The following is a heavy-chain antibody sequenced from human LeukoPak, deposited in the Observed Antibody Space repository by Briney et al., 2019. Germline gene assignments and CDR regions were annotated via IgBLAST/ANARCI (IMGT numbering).Heavy chain of an antibody. V-gene: IGHV3-30*04. Sequence: GGSLRLSCAASGFTFYSYAMHWLRQAPGKGLEWVAVISYDGSNKYYADSVKGRFTISRDNSKNTLYLQMNSLRAEDTAEYYCARDREDYYDSSGEFDYWGQGPLVTVSS. J-gene: IGHJ4*02. CDR2: ISYDGSNK. CDR1: GFTFYSYA. CDR3: ARDREDYYDSSGEFDY. D-gene: IGHD3-22*01.